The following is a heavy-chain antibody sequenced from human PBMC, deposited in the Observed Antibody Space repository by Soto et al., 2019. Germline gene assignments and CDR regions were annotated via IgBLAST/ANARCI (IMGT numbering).Heavy chain of an antibody. CDR3: AGEAYGGEGPLDC. D-gene: IGHD2-21*01. Sequence: QEQLVESGGGVVQPGRSLRLSCAASGFIFRSYGMHWVRQAPGKGLEWVAVVWYDGSNQYYADSVKGRFTISRDNSKNTLSLQMNSLRGEDTAVYYCAGEAYGGEGPLDCWGQGTLVSVSS. J-gene: IGHJ4*02. CDR2: VWYDGSNQ. CDR1: GFIFRSYG. V-gene: IGHV3-33*01.